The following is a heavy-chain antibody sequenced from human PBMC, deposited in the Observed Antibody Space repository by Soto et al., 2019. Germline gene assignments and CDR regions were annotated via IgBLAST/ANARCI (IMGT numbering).Heavy chain of an antibody. D-gene: IGHD2-15*01. V-gene: IGHV4-30-4*01. CDR3: ARVLVVGGRYYYGMDV. CDR2: IYYSGST. J-gene: IGHJ6*02. CDR1: GGSISSGDYY. Sequence: SETLSLTCTVSGGSISSGDYYWSWIRQPPGKGLEWIGYIYYSGSTYYNPSLKSRVTISVDTSRNQFSLKLSSVTAADTAVYYCARVLVVGGRYYYGMDVWGQGTTVTVSS.